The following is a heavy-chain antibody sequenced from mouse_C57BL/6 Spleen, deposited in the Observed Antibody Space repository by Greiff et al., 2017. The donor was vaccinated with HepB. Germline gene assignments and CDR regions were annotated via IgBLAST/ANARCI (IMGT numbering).Heavy chain of an antibody. V-gene: IGHV5-17*01. Sequence: DVKLVESGGGLVKPGGSLKLSCAASGFTFSDYGMHWVRQAPEKGLEWVAYISSGSSTIYYADTVKGRFTISRDNAKNTLFLQMTSLRSEDTAIYYCARLGPRDAMDYWGQGTSVTVSS. D-gene: IGHD4-1*01. CDR3: ARLGPRDAMDY. CDR1: GFTFSDYG. J-gene: IGHJ4*01. CDR2: ISSGSSTI.